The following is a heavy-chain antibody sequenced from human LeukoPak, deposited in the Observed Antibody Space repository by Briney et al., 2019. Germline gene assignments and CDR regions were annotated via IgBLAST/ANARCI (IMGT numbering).Heavy chain of an antibody. CDR3: ARGGPFGIVVVTAGLYFDY. V-gene: IGHV4-34*01. Sequence: TSETLSLTCAVYGGSFSGYYWSWIRQPPGKGLEWIGEINHSGSTNYNPSLKSRVTISVDTSKNQFSLKLSSVTAADTAVYYRARGGPFGIVVVTAGLYFDYWGQGTLVTVSS. CDR2: INHSGST. CDR1: GGSFSGYY. J-gene: IGHJ4*02. D-gene: IGHD2-21*02.